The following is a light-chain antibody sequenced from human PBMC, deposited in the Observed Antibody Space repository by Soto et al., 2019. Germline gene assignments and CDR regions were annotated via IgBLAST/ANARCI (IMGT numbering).Light chain of an antibody. CDR1: LGISIN. Sequence: EIVLTQSPGILSLSPGERATLSCRASLGISINLAWYQQRPGQAPRLLIYGASTRATGVPTRFSGSGSGTEFTLTISSLQSEDLAVYHCQQYNKWPQTFGQGTKVDNK. CDR2: GAS. V-gene: IGKV3-15*01. J-gene: IGKJ1*01. CDR3: QQYNKWPQT.